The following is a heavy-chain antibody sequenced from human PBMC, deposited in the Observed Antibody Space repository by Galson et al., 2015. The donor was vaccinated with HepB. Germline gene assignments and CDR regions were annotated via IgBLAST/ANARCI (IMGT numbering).Heavy chain of an antibody. V-gene: IGHV4-59*08. CDR2: IYYNGNT. J-gene: IGHJ4*02. CDR1: GGSISYYY. CDR3: ARHDPNSGWSHFDY. Sequence: ETLSLTCTVSGGSISYYYWSWIRQPPGKGLEWIGYIYYNGNTNYNLSLKSRVTISVDTTKNQFSLRLSSVSAADTAVHYCARHDPNSGWSHFDYWGQGALVTVSS. D-gene: IGHD6-19*01.